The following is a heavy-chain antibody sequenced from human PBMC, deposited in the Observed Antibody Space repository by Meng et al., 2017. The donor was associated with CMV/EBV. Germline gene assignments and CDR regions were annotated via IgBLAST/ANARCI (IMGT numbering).Heavy chain of an antibody. J-gene: IGHJ6*02. CDR1: GFTFSSYS. D-gene: IGHD3-3*01. CDR2: ISSSSSYI. V-gene: IGHV3-21*01. Sequence: GGSLRLSCAASGFTFSSYSMNWVRQAPGKGLEWVSSISSSSSYIYYADSVKGRFTISRDNAKNSLYLQMNSLRAEDTAVYYCARDPTYYDFWSDRYPSYYYGMDVWGQGTTVTSP. CDR3: ARDPTYYDFWSDRYPSYYYGMDV.